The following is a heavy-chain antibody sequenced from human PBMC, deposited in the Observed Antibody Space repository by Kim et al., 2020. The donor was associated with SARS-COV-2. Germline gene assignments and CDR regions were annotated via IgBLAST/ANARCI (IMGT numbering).Heavy chain of an antibody. V-gene: IGHV1-18*01. D-gene: IGHD6-19*01. CDR3: ARGNHRGWYDPIDY. J-gene: IGHJ4*02. Sequence: AQKLPGRVTMTTDTSTSTAYMELRSLRSDDTAVYYCARGNHRGWYDPIDYWGQGTLVTVSS.